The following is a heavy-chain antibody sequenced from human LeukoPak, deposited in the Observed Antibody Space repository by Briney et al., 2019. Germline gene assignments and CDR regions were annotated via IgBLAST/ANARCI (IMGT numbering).Heavy chain of an antibody. CDR2: ISAYNGNT. D-gene: IGHD3-10*01. CDR1: GYTFTSYG. CDR3: ARERITMVRGPLIDY. J-gene: IGHJ4*02. V-gene: IGHV1-18*01. Sequence: ASVKVSCKASGYTFTSYGISWVRQAPGQGLEWMGWISAYNGNTNYAQKLQGRVTMTTDTSTSTAYMELRSLRSDDTAVYYCARERITMVRGPLIDYGGQGTLVTVSS.